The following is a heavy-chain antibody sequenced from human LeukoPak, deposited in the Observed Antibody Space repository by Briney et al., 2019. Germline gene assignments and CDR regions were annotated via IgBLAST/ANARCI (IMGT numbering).Heavy chain of an antibody. CDR3: ARWLTT. CDR1: GDSVSNNSAS. J-gene: IGHJ5*02. V-gene: IGHV6-1*01. CDR2: TYYRSRWYK. Sequence: SQALSLTCVISGDSVSNNSASWNWIRQSPSRGLEWLGRTYYRSRWYKDYAVSVKSRITINPDTSKNQFSLQLNSVTPEDTAVYYCARWLTTWGQGTLVTVSS. D-gene: IGHD3-9*01.